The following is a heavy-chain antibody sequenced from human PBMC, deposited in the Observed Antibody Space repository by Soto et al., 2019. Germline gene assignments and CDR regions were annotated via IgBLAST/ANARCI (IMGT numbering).Heavy chain of an antibody. CDR3: ARRKKGVTGTTGNCFDP. CDR1: GGSISSSSYY. D-gene: IGHD1-20*01. Sequence: PSETLSLTCTVSGGSISSSSYYWGWIRQPPGKGLEWIGSIYDSGSTYYNPSLKSRVTISVDKSKNQFTLKLGSVTAADRAVYYCARRKKGVTGTTGNCFDPWGQGTTVTVSS. CDR2: IYDSGST. V-gene: IGHV4-39*01. J-gene: IGHJ5*02.